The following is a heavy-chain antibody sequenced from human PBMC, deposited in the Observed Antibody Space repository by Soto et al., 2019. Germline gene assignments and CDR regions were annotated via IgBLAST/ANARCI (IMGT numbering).Heavy chain of an antibody. J-gene: IGHJ6*02. Sequence: GGSLRLSCATSGFTFSSYSMNWVRQAPGMGREWVSSISSSSRYIYYADSVRGRFTISRDNAKNSLYLQINSLRAEDTAVYYCARDRLVAATSAPPYCYYGMDVWGQGTTVTVSS. CDR3: ARDRLVAATSAPPYCYYGMDV. D-gene: IGHD2-15*01. CDR1: GFTFSSYS. V-gene: IGHV3-21*01. CDR2: ISSSSRYI.